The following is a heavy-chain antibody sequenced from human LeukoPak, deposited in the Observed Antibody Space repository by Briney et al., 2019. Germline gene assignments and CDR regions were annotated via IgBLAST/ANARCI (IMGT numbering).Heavy chain of an antibody. CDR1: GFAFSSYA. CDR3: VKDHGVGSSWRNYFDY. D-gene: IGHD6-13*01. V-gene: IGHV3-64D*09. J-gene: IGHJ4*02. Sequence: GGSLRPSCSASGFAFSSYAMHWVRQAPGKGLEYVSAISSNGDGTYYADSVKGRFTISRDNSKNTLFLQMSSLRAEDTAVYYCVKDHGVGSSWRNYFDYWGQGTLVTVSS. CDR2: ISSNGDGT.